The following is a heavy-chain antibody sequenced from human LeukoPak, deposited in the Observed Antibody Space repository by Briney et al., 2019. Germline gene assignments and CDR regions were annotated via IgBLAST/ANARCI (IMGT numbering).Heavy chain of an antibody. V-gene: IGHV3-7*01. CDR1: GFTFSSYG. J-gene: IGHJ6*03. D-gene: IGHD3-22*01. CDR2: IKQDGSEK. CDR3: ARDKVVGLYYYYYYMDV. Sequence: GGSLRLSCAASGFTFSSYGMSWVRQAPGKGLEWVANIKQDGSEKHYVDSVKGRFTISRDNAKNSLYLQMNSLRAEDTAVYYCARDKVVGLYYYYYYMDVWGKGTTVTISS.